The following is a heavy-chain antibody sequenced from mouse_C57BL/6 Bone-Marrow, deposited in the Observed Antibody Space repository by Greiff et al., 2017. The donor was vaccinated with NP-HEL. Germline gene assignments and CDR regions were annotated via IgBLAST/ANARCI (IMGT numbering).Heavy chain of an antibody. V-gene: IGHV2-5*01. D-gene: IGHD1-1*01. J-gene: IGHJ4*01. CDR2: IWRGGST. Sequence: VKLQESGPGLVQPSQSLSITCTVSGFSLTSYGVHWVRQSPGKGLEWLGVIWRGGSTDYNAAFMSRLSITKDNSKSQVFFKMNSLQADDTAIYYCAKNTVYGSYYYAMDYWGQGTSVTVSS. CDR1: GFSLTSYG. CDR3: AKNTVYGSYYYAMDY.